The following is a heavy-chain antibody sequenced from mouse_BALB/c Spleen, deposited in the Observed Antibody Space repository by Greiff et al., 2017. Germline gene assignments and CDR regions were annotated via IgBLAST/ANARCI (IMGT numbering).Heavy chain of an antibody. Sequence: VQLKESGPGLVKPSQSLSLTCSVTGYSITSGYYWNWIRQFPGNKLEWMGYISYDGSNNYNPSLKNRISITRDTSKNQFFLKLNSVTSEDTATYYCARGGYDGVLFAYWGQGTLVTVSA. V-gene: IGHV3-6*02. CDR3: ARGGYDGVLFAY. D-gene: IGHD2-14*01. J-gene: IGHJ3*01. CDR1: GYSITSGYY. CDR2: ISYDGSN.